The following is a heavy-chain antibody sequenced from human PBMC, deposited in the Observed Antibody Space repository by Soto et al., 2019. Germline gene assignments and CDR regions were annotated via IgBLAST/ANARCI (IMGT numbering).Heavy chain of an antibody. V-gene: IGHV4-59*01. CDR2: IYYSGST. Sequence: PSETLSLTCTVSGGSISSYYWSWIRQPPGKGLEWIGYIYYSGSTNYNPSLKSRVTISVDTSKNQFSLKLSSVTAADTAVYYCASSGGYGLFDYWGQGTLVTASS. CDR1: GGSISSYY. J-gene: IGHJ4*02. CDR3: ASSGGYGLFDY. D-gene: IGHD5-12*01.